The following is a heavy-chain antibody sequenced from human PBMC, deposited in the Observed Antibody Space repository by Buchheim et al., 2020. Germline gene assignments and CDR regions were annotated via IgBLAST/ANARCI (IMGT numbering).Heavy chain of an antibody. CDR3: SRGAGELELRTMDV. CDR1: GFTFSNYD. CDR2: IGVGGDT. D-gene: IGHD1-7*01. V-gene: IGHV3-13*04. J-gene: IGHJ6*02. Sequence: EVQLVVSGGGLVEPGGSLRLSCAASGFTFSNYDMHCVRHVIGKGLEWVSTIGVGGDTYYPGSVMGRFTISRENAKNSSYSQMNSLRAGDTAVYYCSRGAGELELRTMDVWGQGTT.